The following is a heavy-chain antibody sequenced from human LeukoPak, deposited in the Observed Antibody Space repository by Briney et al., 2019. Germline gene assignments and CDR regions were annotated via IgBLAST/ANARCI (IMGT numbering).Heavy chain of an antibody. CDR1: GGTFSSYA. J-gene: IGHJ3*02. V-gene: IGHV1-69*13. CDR3: ARDTGGSTSLNAFDI. CDR2: IIPIFGTA. D-gene: IGHD2-2*01. Sequence: SVKVSCKASGGTFSSYAISWVRRAPGQGLEWMGGIIPIFGTANYAQKFQGRVTITADESTSTAYMELSSLRSEDTAVYYCARDTGGSTSLNAFDIWGQGTMVTVSS.